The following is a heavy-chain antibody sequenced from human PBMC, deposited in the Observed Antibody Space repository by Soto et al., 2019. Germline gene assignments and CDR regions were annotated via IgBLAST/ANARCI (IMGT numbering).Heavy chain of an antibody. J-gene: IGHJ3*02. CDR3: AREAFPPVTTYSFDI. Sequence: GGSLRLSCAASGFTFSSYWMHWVRQAPGKGLVWVSRINSDGSSTSYADSVKGRFTISRDNAKNTLYLQMNSLRAEDTAVYYCAREAFPPVTTYSFDIWGQGTMVTVSS. CDR2: INSDGSST. V-gene: IGHV3-74*01. CDR1: GFTFSSYW. D-gene: IGHD4-17*01.